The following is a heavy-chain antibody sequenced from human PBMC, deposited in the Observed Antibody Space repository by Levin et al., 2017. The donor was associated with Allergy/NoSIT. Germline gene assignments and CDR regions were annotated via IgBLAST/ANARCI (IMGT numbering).Heavy chain of an antibody. Sequence: PGGSLRLSCAASGFTVNNNYVSWVRQPPGKGLEWVSIIYPGGTTFYADSVMGRYTISRDNSKNTVYLQMNSLTAADTAVYYCVRAASMSQYYFDYWGQGALVTVSS. D-gene: IGHD2/OR15-2a*01. V-gene: IGHV3-53*01. J-gene: IGHJ4*02. CDR2: IYPGGTT. CDR1: GFTVNNNY. CDR3: VRAASMSQYYFDY.